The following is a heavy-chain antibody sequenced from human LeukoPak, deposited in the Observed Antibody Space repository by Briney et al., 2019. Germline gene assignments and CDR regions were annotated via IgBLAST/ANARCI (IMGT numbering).Heavy chain of an antibody. CDR2: ITWNSGSV. CDR1: GFTFDDYA. D-gene: IGHD2-21*02. Sequence: GGSLRLSCAASGFTFDDYAMHWVRQAPGKGLEWVSGITWNSGSVVYADSVKGRFTISRDNAKNSLYLQMNSLRPEDTALYYCARGSCGGDCYSVDYWGQGTLATVSS. J-gene: IGHJ4*02. V-gene: IGHV3-9*01. CDR3: ARGSCGGDCYSVDY.